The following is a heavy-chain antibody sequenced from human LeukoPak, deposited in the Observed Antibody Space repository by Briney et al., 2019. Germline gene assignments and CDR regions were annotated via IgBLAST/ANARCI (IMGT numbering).Heavy chain of an antibody. CDR3: ARGTVPAAIGPSYFDY. J-gene: IGHJ4*02. Sequence: SVKVSCKASGGTFSSYAISWVRQAPGQGLEWMGGIIPIFGTANYAQKFQGRVTITADESTSTAYMELSSLRSEDTAVYYCARGTVPAAIGPSYFDYWGQGTLVTVSS. CDR1: GGTFSSYA. D-gene: IGHD2-2*02. V-gene: IGHV1-69*13. CDR2: IIPIFGTA.